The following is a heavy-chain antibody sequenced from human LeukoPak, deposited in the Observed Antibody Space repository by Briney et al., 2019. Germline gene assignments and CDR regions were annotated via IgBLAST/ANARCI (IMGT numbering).Heavy chain of an antibody. D-gene: IGHD3-22*01. CDR1: GFSLNTRGVG. Sequence: SGPMLVNPAQTPTLTCTFSGFSLNTRGVGVGWIRQPPGRALEWLALIYWDDDRRYSPSLKSRLTITKDTSKNQVVLTMTNMDPVDTATYFCAHRKNYYDSSVFDNWGQGTLVTVSS. CDR2: IYWDDDR. J-gene: IGHJ4*02. V-gene: IGHV2-5*02. CDR3: AHRKNYYDSSVFDN.